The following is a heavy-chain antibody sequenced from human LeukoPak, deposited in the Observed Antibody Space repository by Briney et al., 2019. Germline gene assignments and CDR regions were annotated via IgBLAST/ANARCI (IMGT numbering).Heavy chain of an antibody. CDR2: ISSDRNNE. D-gene: IGHD6-13*01. CDR1: GFTFSSYG. V-gene: IGHV3-30*18. J-gene: IGHJ4*02. CDR3: AKDRSSTWAVDS. Sequence: GGSLRLSCAASGFTFSSYGMHWVRQAPGKGLEWVAFISSDRNNEYYADSVKGRFTISRDNSKNTLYLQMNSLRAEDTAVYYCAKDRSSTWAVDSWGQGTLVTVSS.